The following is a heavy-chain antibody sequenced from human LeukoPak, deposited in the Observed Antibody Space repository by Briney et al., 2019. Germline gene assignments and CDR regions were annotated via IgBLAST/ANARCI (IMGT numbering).Heavy chain of an antibody. CDR2: IKQDGSEK. CDR1: GFTFSSYW. CDR3: ATPSRGYSGYDYYFDY. D-gene: IGHD5-12*01. Sequence: SGGYLRLSCAASGFTFSSYWMSWVRQAPGKGLEWVANIKQDGSEKYYVDSVKGRFTISRDNAKNSLYLQMNSLRAEDTAVYYCATPSRGYSGYDYYFDYWGQGTLVTVSS. J-gene: IGHJ4*02. V-gene: IGHV3-7*01.